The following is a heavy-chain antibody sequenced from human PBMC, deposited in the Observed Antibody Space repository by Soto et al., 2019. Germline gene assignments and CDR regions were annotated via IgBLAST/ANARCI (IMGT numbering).Heavy chain of an antibody. CDR2: IYYSGST. CDR1: GGSLSSSSYY. J-gene: IGHJ4*02. V-gene: IGHV4-61*01. D-gene: IGHD7-27*01. CDR3: ARRWGTSFDF. Sequence: SETLSLTCTVSGGSLSSSSYYWGWIRQPPGKGLEWIGYIYYSGSTNYNPSLKSRVTISVDTSKNQFSLKLSSVTAADTAVYYCARRWGTSFDFWGKGTLVTVSS.